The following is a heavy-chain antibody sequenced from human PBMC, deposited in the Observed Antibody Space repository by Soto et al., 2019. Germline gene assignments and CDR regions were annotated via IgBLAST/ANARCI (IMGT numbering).Heavy chain of an antibody. CDR1: GFAFSNYA. D-gene: IGHD3-3*01. CDR2: IWNDGGNK. CDR3: ARQARFLDWPDYYLDV. Sequence: QVQLVESGGGVVQPGRSLRLSCAASGFAFSNYAIHWVRQAPGKGLEWVAVIWNDGGNKYYLDSVKGRFTISRDYSMDTSYLQMSSLRAEDTAVYYCARQARFLDWPDYYLDVWGKGTTVTVSS. V-gene: IGHV3-33*01. J-gene: IGHJ6*03.